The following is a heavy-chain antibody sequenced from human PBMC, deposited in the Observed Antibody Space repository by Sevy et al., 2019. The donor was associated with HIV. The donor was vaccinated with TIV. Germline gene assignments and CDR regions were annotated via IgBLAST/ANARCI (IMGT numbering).Heavy chain of an antibody. D-gene: IGHD6-13*01. V-gene: IGHV3-33*08. J-gene: IGHJ4*02. CDR1: AFIFSTYG. Sequence: GGSLRLSCAASAFIFSTYGMHWVRQAPGKGLEWVALIWYDGSSQYYADSVQGRFTISRDNSKNTLDLQMNSLRAEDTAVYYCVSGASIAAAGNFAYWGQGTLVTVSS. CDR3: VSGASIAAAGNFAY. CDR2: IWYDGSSQ.